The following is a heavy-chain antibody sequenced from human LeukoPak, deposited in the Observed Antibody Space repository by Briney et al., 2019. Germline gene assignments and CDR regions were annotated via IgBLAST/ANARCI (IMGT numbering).Heavy chain of an antibody. J-gene: IGHJ4*02. CDR3: AREAAAAGSSLDY. Sequence: ASVKVSCKASGGTFSSYAISWVRQAPGQRLEWMGWINAGNGNTKYSQKLQDRVTITRDTSASTAYMELSSLRSEDTAVYYCAREAAAAGSSLDYWGQGTLVTVSS. D-gene: IGHD6-13*01. CDR2: INAGNGNT. V-gene: IGHV1-3*01. CDR1: GGTFSSYA.